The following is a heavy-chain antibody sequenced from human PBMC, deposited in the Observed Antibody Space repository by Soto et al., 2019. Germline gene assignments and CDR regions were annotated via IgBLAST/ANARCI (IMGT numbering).Heavy chain of an antibody. D-gene: IGHD6-6*01. J-gene: IGHJ4*02. CDR1: GYTFTGYY. CDR3: ARTYSSFPDDY. CDR2: INLNSGGT. V-gene: IGHV1-2*02. Sequence: GASVKVSCKASGYTFTGYYMHWVRQAPGQGLEWMGWINLNSGGTNYAQKFQGRVTMTRDTSISTAYMELSRLRSDDTAVYYCARTYSSFPDDYWGQGTLVTVSS.